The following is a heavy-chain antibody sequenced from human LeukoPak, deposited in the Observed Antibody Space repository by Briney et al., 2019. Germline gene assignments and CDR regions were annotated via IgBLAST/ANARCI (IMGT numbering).Heavy chain of an antibody. D-gene: IGHD6-13*01. CDR1: GFSLSTSGVG. CDR3: AHAGYSSSWYVPPFDY. CDR2: IYWDDDK. V-gene: IGHV2-5*02. J-gene: IGHJ4*02. Sequence: SGPTLVKPTQTLTLTCTVSGFSLSTSGVGVGWIRQPPGKALEWLALIYWDDDKRYSPSLKSRLTITKDTSKNQVVLTMTNMDPVDTATYYCAHAGYSSSWYVPPFDYWGQGTLVTVSS.